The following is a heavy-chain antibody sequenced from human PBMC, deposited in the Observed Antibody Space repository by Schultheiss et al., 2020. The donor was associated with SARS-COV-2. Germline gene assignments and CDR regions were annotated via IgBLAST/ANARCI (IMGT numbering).Heavy chain of an antibody. CDR3: GRGMDV. CDR1: GFTLSSYA. Sequence: GGSLRLSCAASGFTLSSYAMHWVRQAPGKGLEWVAVISYDGSNKYYADSVKGRFTISRDNAKNSLFLQMNSLRAEDTAVYYCGRGMDVWGQGTTVTVSS. V-gene: IGHV3-30-3*01. CDR2: ISYDGSNK. J-gene: IGHJ6*02.